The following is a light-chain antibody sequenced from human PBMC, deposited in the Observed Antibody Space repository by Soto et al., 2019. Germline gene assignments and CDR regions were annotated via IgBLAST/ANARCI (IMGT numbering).Light chain of an antibody. J-gene: IGLJ2*01. CDR1: SSDVGLSDY. CDR3: NSYTSSSTLVL. CDR2: DVR. Sequence: QSVLTQPASVSGSPGQSITISCSGTSSDVGLSDYVSWYQQHPGKAPKLMIYDVRRRPSGVSDRFSGSKSGNTASLTVSGLQAEDEADYYCNSYTSSSTLVLFGGGTKVTVL. V-gene: IGLV2-14*03.